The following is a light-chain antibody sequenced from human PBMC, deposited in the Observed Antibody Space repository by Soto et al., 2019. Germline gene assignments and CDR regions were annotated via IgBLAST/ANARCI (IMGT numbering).Light chain of an antibody. Sequence: EIVLTQSPATLSLSPGERATLSCRASQSISSYLAWYRQRPGQAPRLLIYDASNRATGIPARFSGSGSGTDYTFTTGTLRPEDFEVYYGQKLSNCPLTFGGGTKVEIK. J-gene: IGKJ4*01. V-gene: IGKV3-11*01. CDR3: QKLSNCPLT. CDR1: QSISSY. CDR2: DAS.